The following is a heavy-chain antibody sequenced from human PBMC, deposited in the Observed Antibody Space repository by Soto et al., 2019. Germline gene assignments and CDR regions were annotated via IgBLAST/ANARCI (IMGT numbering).Heavy chain of an antibody. D-gene: IGHD3-22*01. J-gene: IGHJ4*02. CDR1: GGSISSGGYS. V-gene: IGHV4-30-2*01. CDR3: ARGGVGYYDSSGYYFSPYYFDY. CDR2: IYHSGST. Sequence: QLQLQESGSGLVKPSQTLSLTCAVSGGSISSGGYSWSWIRQPPGKGLEWIGYIYHSGSTYYNPYLKSRVTISVDRSKNQFSLKLSSVTAADTAVYYCARGGVGYYDSSGYYFSPYYFDYWGQGTLVTVSS.